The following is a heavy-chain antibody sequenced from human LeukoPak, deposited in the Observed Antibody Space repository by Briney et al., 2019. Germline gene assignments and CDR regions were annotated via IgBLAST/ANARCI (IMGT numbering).Heavy chain of an antibody. D-gene: IGHD3-10*01. J-gene: IGHJ4*02. CDR2: INPSGGST. CDR1: GYTFTSYY. V-gene: IGHV1-46*01. Sequence: ASVKVSCKASGYTFTSYYMHWVRQAPGQGLEWMGIINPSGGSTSYAQKFQGRVTMTRDTSTSTAYMELRSLRSDDTAVYYCARDGGTITMVRGVIIDWGQGTLVTVSS. CDR3: ARDGGTITMVRGVIID.